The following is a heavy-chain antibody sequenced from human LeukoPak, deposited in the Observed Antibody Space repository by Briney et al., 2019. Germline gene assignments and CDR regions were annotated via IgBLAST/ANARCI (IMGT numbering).Heavy chain of an antibody. D-gene: IGHD3-10*01. CDR2: INAHSGGT. V-gene: IGHV1-2*02. Sequence: GASVKVSCKASGFTLTDYIHWVRQAPGQGLEWMGWINAHSGGTNYAQNFQGRVTMTRDTSVSTGYMELSSLRSDDTAVYYCARVPRPDFASGTYRHYYYMDVWGKGTTVTVSS. CDR1: GFTLTDY. J-gene: IGHJ6*03. CDR3: ARVPRPDFASGTYRHYYYMDV.